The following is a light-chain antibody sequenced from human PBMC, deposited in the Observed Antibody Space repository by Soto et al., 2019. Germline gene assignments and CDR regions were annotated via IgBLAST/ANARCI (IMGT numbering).Light chain of an antibody. CDR1: QSLSTN. V-gene: IGKV3-15*01. J-gene: IGKJ1*01. Sequence: EIVMTQSPATLSVSPGERATLSCKASQSLSTNLAWYQQQPVAWYQHKPGQAPRLLIYGGSTRATGIPARFSGSGSGTEFTLTISSLQSEDFAVYYCQQYDNWPRTFGQGTKVEVK. CDR2: GGS. CDR3: QQYDNWPRT.